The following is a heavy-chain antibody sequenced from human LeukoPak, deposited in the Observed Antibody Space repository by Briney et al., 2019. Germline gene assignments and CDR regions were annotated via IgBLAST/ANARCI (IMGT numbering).Heavy chain of an antibody. Sequence: GGSLRLSCAASGFTFNNYNMNWVRQAPGKGLEWVSSISSSSNYIFYADSVKGRFTISRDNAKNSLYLQMNSLRAEDTAVYYCAKAAVIVVVPAAIDYWGQGALVTVSS. J-gene: IGHJ4*02. CDR1: GFTFNNYN. V-gene: IGHV3-21*01. CDR2: ISSSSNYI. D-gene: IGHD2-2*01. CDR3: AKAAVIVVVPAAIDY.